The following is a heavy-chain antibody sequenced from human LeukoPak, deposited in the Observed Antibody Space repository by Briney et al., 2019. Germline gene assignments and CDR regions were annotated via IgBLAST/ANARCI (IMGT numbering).Heavy chain of an antibody. CDR3: ARGLLGAAGLFDY. CDR2: VYYSGST. J-gene: IGHJ4*02. D-gene: IGHD6-13*01. CDR1: GGSISGYY. Sequence: SETLSLTCIVSGGSISGYYWSWIRQPPGKGLEWIGYVYYSGSTNYNPSLNSRVTISVDTSKSQFSLRLTSVTAADTAVYYCARGLLGAAGLFDYWGQGTLVTVSS. V-gene: IGHV4-59*01.